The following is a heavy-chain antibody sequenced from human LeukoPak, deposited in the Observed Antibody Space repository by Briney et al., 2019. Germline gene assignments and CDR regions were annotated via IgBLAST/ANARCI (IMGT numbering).Heavy chain of an antibody. CDR2: INHSGGT. Sequence: SETLSLTCAVYGGSFSGYYWSWIRQPPGKGLEWIGEINHSGGTNYNPSLKSRVTISVDTSKNQFSLKLSSVTAADTAVYYCASNRDIVLMVFDYWGQGTLVTVSS. CDR1: GGSFSGYY. V-gene: IGHV4-34*01. J-gene: IGHJ4*02. CDR3: ASNRDIVLMVFDY. D-gene: IGHD2-8*01.